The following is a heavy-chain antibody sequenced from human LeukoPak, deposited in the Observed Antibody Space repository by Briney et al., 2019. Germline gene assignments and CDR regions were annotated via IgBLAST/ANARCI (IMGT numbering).Heavy chain of an antibody. V-gene: IGHV3-21*01. CDR1: GFTFSSYA. J-gene: IGHJ4*02. D-gene: IGHD2-15*01. CDR2: ISSSSSYI. CDR3: ARSWGYCSGGSCPDLFDY. Sequence: GGSLRLSCAASGFTFSSYAMSWVRQAPGKGLEWVSSISSSSSYIYYADSVKGRFTISRDNAKNSLYLQMNSLRAEDTAVYYCARSWGYCSGGSCPDLFDYWGQGTLVTVSS.